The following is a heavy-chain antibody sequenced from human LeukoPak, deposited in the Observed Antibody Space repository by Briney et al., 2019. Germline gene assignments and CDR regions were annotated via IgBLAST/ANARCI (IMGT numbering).Heavy chain of an antibody. Sequence: GGSLRLSCAASGFTFSTYWMPWVRQAPGKGLVWVSHINSDGSSTGYADSVKGRFTISRDNAKNTLYLQMNSLRAEDTAVYYCATLPTTTVTNLFDYWGQGTLVTVSS. CDR2: INSDGSST. CDR1: GFTFSTYW. J-gene: IGHJ4*02. CDR3: ATLPTTTVTNLFDY. V-gene: IGHV3-74*01. D-gene: IGHD4-17*01.